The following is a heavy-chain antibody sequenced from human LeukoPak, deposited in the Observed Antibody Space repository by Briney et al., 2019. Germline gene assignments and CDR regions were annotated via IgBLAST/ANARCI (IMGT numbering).Heavy chain of an antibody. Sequence: SETLSLTCTVSGGSISSYYWSWIRQPPGKGLEWIGYIYYSGSTNYNPSLKSRVTISVDTSKNQFSLKLSSVTAADTAVYYCARVDPRMATNAFDIWGQGTMVTVSS. V-gene: IGHV4-59*08. CDR3: ARVDPRMATNAFDI. J-gene: IGHJ3*02. CDR2: IYYSGST. D-gene: IGHD5-24*01. CDR1: GGSISSYY.